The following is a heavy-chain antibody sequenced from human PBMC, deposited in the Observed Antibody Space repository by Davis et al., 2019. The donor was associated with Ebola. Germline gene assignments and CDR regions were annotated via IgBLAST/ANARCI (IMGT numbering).Heavy chain of an antibody. Sequence: MPSETLSLTCTVPGGSISSSSYYWGWIRQPPGKGLEWIGSIYYSGSTYYNPSLKSRVTISVDTSKNQFSLKLSSVTAADTAVYYCAREYYDILTTHMSWFDPWGQGTLVTVSS. J-gene: IGHJ5*02. CDR2: IYYSGST. CDR1: GGSISSSSYY. V-gene: IGHV4-39*01. CDR3: AREYYDILTTHMSWFDP. D-gene: IGHD3-9*01.